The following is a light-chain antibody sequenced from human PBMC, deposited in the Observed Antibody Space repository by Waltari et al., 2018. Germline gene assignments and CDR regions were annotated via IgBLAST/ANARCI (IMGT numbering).Light chain of an antibody. J-gene: IGLJ2*01. CDR1: SSDVVGYQY. Sequence: QSALTQPPSASGSPGQSVTISCTGTSSDVVGYQYVSWYQQHPGKAPKLMIYEVTKRPSGVPDRFSGSKSGNTASLTVSGLQAEDEAHYYCSAYAGSDNLVFGGGTKVTVL. V-gene: IGLV2-8*01. CDR2: EVT. CDR3: SAYAGSDNLV.